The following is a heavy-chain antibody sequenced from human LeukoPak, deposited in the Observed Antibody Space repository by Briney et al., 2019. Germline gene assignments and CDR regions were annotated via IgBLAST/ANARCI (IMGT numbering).Heavy chain of an antibody. V-gene: IGHV3-66*01. D-gene: IGHD1-26*01. Sequence: GGSLRLSCAASGSIVSTNYMTWVRQAPGKVLEWVTIFYIGGSTEYTDSVKGRFTISRDNAKNSLYLQMNSLRAEDTAVYYCARAGGTYYGIAFDIWGQGTMVTVSS. CDR2: FYIGGST. CDR1: GSIVSTNY. CDR3: ARAGGTYYGIAFDI. J-gene: IGHJ3*02.